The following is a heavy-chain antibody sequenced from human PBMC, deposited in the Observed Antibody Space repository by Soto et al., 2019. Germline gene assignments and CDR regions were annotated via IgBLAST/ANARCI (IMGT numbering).Heavy chain of an antibody. CDR3: ATREVRGVIRPGFDP. D-gene: IGHD3-10*01. CDR1: GYTFTSYA. V-gene: IGHV1-3*01. Sequence: QVQLVQSGAEVKKPGASVKVSCKASGYTFTSYAMHWVRQAPGQRLEWMGWINAGNGNTKYSQKFQGRVTITRDTYASTAYMDRSSLRSEDTAVYYCATREVRGVIRPGFDPWGQGTLVTVSS. J-gene: IGHJ5*02. CDR2: INAGNGNT.